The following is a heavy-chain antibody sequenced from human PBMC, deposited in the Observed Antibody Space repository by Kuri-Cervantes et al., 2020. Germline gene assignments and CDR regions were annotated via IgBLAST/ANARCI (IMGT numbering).Heavy chain of an antibody. J-gene: IGHJ4*02. Sequence: ASVQVSCKASGYTFTRYVISWARQATRRGLEWMLYINPCSGSAVYAQKFQGRITITTDTSISTAYMELSSLRAEDTAIYYCTRVPRESEARWGQGTLVTVSS. CDR1: GYTFTRYV. V-gene: IGHV1-8*01. CDR3: TRVPRESEAR. CDR2: INPCSGSA. D-gene: IGHD6-6*01.